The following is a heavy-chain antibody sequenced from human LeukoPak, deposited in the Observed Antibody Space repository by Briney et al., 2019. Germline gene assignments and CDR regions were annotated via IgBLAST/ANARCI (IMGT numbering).Heavy chain of an antibody. D-gene: IGHD3-3*01. J-gene: IGHJ4*02. Sequence: GASVKVSCKASGYTFTGYYMHWVRQAPGQGLEWMGWINPNSGGTNYAQKFQGRVTMTRDTSISTAYMELSRLRSDDTAVYYCARSSPLNNYYDFWSGYSPELDYWGQGTLVTVSS. V-gene: IGHV1-2*02. CDR3: ARSSPLNNYYDFWSGYSPELDY. CDR2: INPNSGGT. CDR1: GYTFTGYY.